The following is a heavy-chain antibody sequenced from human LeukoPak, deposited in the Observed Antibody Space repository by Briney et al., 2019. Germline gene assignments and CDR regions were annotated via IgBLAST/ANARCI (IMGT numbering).Heavy chain of an antibody. V-gene: IGHV3-23*01. CDR3: ARDSSMLRGPLVIYYFDF. Sequence: GGSLRLSCAASGFTFSSYEMNWVRQAPGKGLEWVSTISGGGDVTYYADSVKGRFTISRDNSKNTLYLQMNSLRAEDTAVYYCARDSSMLRGPLVIYYFDFWGQGTLVTVSS. CDR2: ISGGGDVT. CDR1: GFTFSSYE. J-gene: IGHJ4*02. D-gene: IGHD3-10*01.